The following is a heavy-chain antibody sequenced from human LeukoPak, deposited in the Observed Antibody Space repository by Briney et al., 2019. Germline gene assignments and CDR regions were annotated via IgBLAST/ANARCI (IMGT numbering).Heavy chain of an antibody. Sequence: IDPNTGGTKSAKNFQGRVTMTRDTSISTAYMALSGRRSDDTAVYYCASLYDIVGTTVDYWGQGTLVTVSS. V-gene: IGHV1-2*02. D-gene: IGHD1-26*01. J-gene: IGHJ4*02. CDR3: ASLYDIVGTTVDY. CDR2: IDPNTGGT.